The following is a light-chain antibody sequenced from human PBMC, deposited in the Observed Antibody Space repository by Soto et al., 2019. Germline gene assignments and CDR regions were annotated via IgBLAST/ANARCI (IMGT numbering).Light chain of an antibody. Sequence: SYELTQPPSVSVAPGQTARVTCGGNNIRSKGVHWYQQKPGQAPVLLVYDDSDRPSGIPERFAGSNSGNTASLTVSGLQAADEADYFCKSYAGSNTYVFGSGTKLTVL. J-gene: IGLJ1*01. CDR3: KSYAGSNTYV. CDR2: DDS. CDR1: NIRSKG. V-gene: IGLV3-21*02.